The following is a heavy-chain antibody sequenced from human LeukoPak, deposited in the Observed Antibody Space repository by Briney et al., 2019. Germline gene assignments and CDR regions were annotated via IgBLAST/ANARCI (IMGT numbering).Heavy chain of an antibody. CDR2: IYPGDSDT. J-gene: IGHJ4*02. CDR3: ARRHCSSTSCFYFDY. V-gene: IGHV5-51*01. D-gene: IGHD2-2*01. CDR1: GYSFTSYW. Sequence: GESLKISCKGSGYSFTSYWIGWVRQMPGKDLEWMGIIYPGDSDTRYSPSFQGQVTISADKSISTAYLQWSSLKASDTAMYYCARRHCSSTSCFYFDYWGQGTLVTVSS.